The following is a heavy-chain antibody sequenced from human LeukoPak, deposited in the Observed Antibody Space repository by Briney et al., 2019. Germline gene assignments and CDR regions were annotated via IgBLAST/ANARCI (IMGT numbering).Heavy chain of an antibody. D-gene: IGHD6-13*01. Sequence: SETLSLTCTASGGSISSYYWSWIRQPPGKGLEWIGYIYYSGSTNYNPSLKSRVTISVDTSKNQFSLKLSSVTAADTAVYYCARTLSGADSSSWYPYYFDYWGQGTLVTVSS. CDR3: ARTLSGADSSSWYPYYFDY. CDR2: IYYSGST. J-gene: IGHJ4*02. CDR1: GGSISSYY. V-gene: IGHV4-59*01.